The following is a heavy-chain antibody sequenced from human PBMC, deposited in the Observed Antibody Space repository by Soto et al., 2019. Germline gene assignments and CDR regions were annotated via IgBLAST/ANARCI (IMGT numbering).Heavy chain of an antibody. Sequence: GGSLRLSCVGSGFTFSTYSINWVRQAPGKGLEWVSSISSRSDIYYADSVKGRFTISRDNAKNSVSLQMNSLRAEDTAIYICAHLAGLSHTDDFWGQGTPVTVSS. J-gene: IGHJ4*02. V-gene: IGHV3-21*01. CDR1: GFTFSTYS. D-gene: IGHD5-18*01. CDR3: AHLAGLSHTDDF. CDR2: ISSRSDI.